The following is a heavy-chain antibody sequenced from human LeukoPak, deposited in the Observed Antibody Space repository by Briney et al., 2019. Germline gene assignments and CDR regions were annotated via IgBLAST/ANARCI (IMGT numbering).Heavy chain of an antibody. V-gene: IGHV3-21*01. CDR2: ISVRGSYL. CDR3: ARDSKIFGVDSKSSYFDY. J-gene: IGHJ4*02. Sequence: GGSLRLSCAASGFTFSSFSMNWVRQAPGKGLEWVSSISVRGSYLYYADSVRGRFIISRDNTKNSLYLQMNNLRAEDTAVYYCARDSKIFGVDSKSSYFDYWGQGTLITVSS. CDR1: GFTFSSFS. D-gene: IGHD3-3*01.